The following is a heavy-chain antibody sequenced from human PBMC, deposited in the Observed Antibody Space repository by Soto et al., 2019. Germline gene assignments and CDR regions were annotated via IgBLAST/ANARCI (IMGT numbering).Heavy chain of an antibody. D-gene: IGHD4-17*01. V-gene: IGHV3-30-3*01. CDR3: ARGVNYGIFDY. CDR2: ISYDGSNK. J-gene: IGHJ4*02. Sequence: PGGFLRRCCPVSGFPLSSYSMHWVRQAPGKGLEWVAVISYDGSNKYYADSVKGRFTISRDNSKNTLYLQMNSLRAEDTAVYYCARGVNYGIFDYWGQGHLVTVSA. CDR1: GFPLSSYS.